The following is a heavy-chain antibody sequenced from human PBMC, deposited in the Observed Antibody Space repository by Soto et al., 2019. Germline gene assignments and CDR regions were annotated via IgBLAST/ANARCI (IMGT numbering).Heavy chain of an antibody. CDR2: VSPSGVDT. CDR3: AKAPGEHYYHMDV. J-gene: IGHJ6*03. D-gene: IGHD7-27*01. CDR1: GFTFGSHA. Sequence: GGSLRLSCADSGFTFGSHAMTWVRQTPGKGLQWVSAVSPSGVDTQYADSVKGRFTISRDNSKSTLYLHMNSLRADDTAVYYCAKAPGEHYYHMDVWGKGTTVTVSS. V-gene: IGHV3-23*01.